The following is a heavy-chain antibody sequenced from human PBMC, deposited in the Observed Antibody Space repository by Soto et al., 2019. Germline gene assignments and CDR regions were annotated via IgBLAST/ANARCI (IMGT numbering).Heavy chain of an antibody. Sequence: PSETLSLTCTVSGGSISSGDSYWSWLRQPPGKGLEWIGYISYSGSTYYNPSLKSRGTISVDTSKNQFSLKLSSVTAADTAVYYCARVIRRLIAADQMDVWGQGTTVTVSS. CDR3: ARVIRRLIAADQMDV. CDR1: GGSISSGDSY. J-gene: IGHJ6*02. CDR2: ISYSGST. V-gene: IGHV4-30-4*01. D-gene: IGHD6-13*01.